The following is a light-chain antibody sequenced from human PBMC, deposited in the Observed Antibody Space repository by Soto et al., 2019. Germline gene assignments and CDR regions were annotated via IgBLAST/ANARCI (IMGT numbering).Light chain of an antibody. CDR2: GNS. CDR1: SCNIGAGYD. V-gene: IGLV1-40*01. J-gene: IGLJ3*02. CDR3: RTYDSSLSGSV. Sequence: QSVLTQPPSVSGAPGQRVTISCTGSSCNIGAGYDVHWYQQLPGTAPKLLIYGNSNRPSGVPDRFSGSKSGTSASLAIAGLQAEDEADYYCRTYDSSLSGSVFGGGTKVTVL.